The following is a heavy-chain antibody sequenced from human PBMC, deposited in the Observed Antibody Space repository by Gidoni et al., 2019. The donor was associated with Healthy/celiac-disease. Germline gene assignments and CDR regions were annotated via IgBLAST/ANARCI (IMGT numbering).Heavy chain of an antibody. CDR1: GFPFSSYW. CDR3: ARGPGDTMIVVVRDY. Sequence: EVQLVESGGGLVQPGGSLRLYCAASGFPFSSYWMSWVRQAPGKGLGWVANIKQDGSEKYYVDSVKGRFTISRDNAKNSLYLQMNSLRAEDTAVYYCARGPGDTMIVVVRDYWGQGTLVTVSS. J-gene: IGHJ4*02. CDR2: IKQDGSEK. V-gene: IGHV3-7*01. D-gene: IGHD3-22*01.